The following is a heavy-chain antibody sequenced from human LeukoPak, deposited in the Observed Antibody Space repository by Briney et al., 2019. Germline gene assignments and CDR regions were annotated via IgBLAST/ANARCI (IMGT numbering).Heavy chain of an antibody. D-gene: IGHD5-24*01. V-gene: IGHV3-30-3*01. CDR1: GFTFSSYA. CDR3: AREAVDGYNYRGMDV. J-gene: IGHJ6*02. Sequence: GGSLRLSCAASGFTFSSYAMHWVRQAPGKGLEWVAVISYDGSNKYYADSVKGRFTISRDNSKNTLYLQMNSLRAEDTAVYYCAREAVDGYNYRGMDVWGQGTPVTVSS. CDR2: ISYDGSNK.